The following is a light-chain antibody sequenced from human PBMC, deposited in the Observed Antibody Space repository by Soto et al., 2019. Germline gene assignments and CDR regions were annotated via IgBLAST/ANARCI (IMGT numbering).Light chain of an antibody. CDR3: QQYGSSGT. V-gene: IGKV3-20*01. Sequence: EIVLTQSPGTLSLSPGEVDTLSFRASQSVINNYLAWYQQKPGQAPRLLIYGASNRATGIPDRFSGSGSGTDFTLTISRLEPEDFAVYYCQQYGSSGTFGQGTKVDIK. CDR1: QSVINNY. J-gene: IGKJ1*01. CDR2: GAS.